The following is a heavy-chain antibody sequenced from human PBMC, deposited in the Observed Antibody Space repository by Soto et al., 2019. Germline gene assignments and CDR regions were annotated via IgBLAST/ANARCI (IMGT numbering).Heavy chain of an antibody. CDR1: GGTFSSLA. D-gene: IGHD3-10*01. CDR2: LVPVFGTA. CDR3: ASRPGVFGY. J-gene: IGHJ4*02. V-gene: IGHV1-69*06. Sequence: QVQLVQSGAEVKKPGSSVKVSCKASGGTFSSLAISWVRQAPGQGLEWMGGLVPVFGTANYAQKFQGRVTLPAATSTSLSYRQLGRLSSEYPAVYYCASRPGVFGYWGPGTLVTVYS.